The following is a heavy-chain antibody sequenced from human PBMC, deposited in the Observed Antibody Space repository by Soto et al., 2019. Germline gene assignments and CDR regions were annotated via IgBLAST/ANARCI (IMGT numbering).Heavy chain of an antibody. CDR3: ARVSVIYYYYGMDV. J-gene: IGHJ6*02. CDR2: IWYDGSNK. Sequence: QVQLVESGGGVVQPGRSLRLSCAASGFTFSSYGMHWVRQAPGKGLEWVAVIWYDGSNKYYADSVKGRFTISRDNSKNTLYLQMNSLRAEDTAVYYCARVSVIYYYYGMDVWGQGTTVTVSS. V-gene: IGHV3-33*01. CDR1: GFTFSSYG.